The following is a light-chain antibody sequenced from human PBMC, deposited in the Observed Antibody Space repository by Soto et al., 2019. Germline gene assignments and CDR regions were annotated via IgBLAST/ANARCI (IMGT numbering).Light chain of an antibody. CDR1: RTVHSN. Sequence: EIVMTQSPATVSVSPGDRVTLSCRASRTVHSNLAWYQQKPGQAPSLLIYGASTRATGIPARFSGSGSGTEFTLTISSLQSEDFAVYYCQQYNNWWTFGQGTKVDIK. CDR3: QQYNNWWT. J-gene: IGKJ1*01. CDR2: GAS. V-gene: IGKV3-15*01.